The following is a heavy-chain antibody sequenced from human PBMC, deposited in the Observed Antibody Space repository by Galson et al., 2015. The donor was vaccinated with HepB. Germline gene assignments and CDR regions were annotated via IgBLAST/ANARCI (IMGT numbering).Heavy chain of an antibody. Sequence: SLRLSCAASGFTFSIYDMNWVRQAPGKGLEWVSTISGGGGSTYYADSVKGRFTISRDNSKNTLYLQMNSLRAEDTAVYYCAKAPGGATMTHYFDSWGQGALLPLPS. D-gene: IGHD1-26*01. CDR3: AKAPGGATMTHYFDS. CDR1: GFTFSIYD. CDR2: ISGGGGST. V-gene: IGHV3-23*01. J-gene: IGHJ4*02.